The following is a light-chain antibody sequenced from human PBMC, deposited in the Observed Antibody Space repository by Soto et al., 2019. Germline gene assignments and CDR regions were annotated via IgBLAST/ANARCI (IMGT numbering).Light chain of an antibody. CDR1: ESVRRW. CDR3: QQYNAYSQA. CDR2: QAS. J-gene: IGKJ1*01. V-gene: IGKV1-5*03. Sequence: DIQMTQSPSTLSASVGDRVTITCRASESVRRWLAWDQQKPGRTPKLLIYQASTLETGGPSRFSGSGSGAEFTLTSSSLQPEDVAPYYRQQYNAYSQACGQGTKVEIK.